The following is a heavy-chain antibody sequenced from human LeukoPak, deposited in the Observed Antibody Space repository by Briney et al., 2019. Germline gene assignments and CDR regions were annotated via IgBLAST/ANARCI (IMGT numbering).Heavy chain of an antibody. CDR1: GFTVSSNY. CDR3: ARRDPAAAGNAFDI. Sequence: GGSLRLSCAASGFTVSSNYMSWVRQAPGKGLEWVSVIYSGGSTYYADSVKGRFTISRHNSKNTLYLQMNSLRAGDTAVYYCARRDPAAAGNAFDIWGQGTMVTVSS. V-gene: IGHV3-53*04. D-gene: IGHD6-13*01. CDR2: IYSGGST. J-gene: IGHJ3*02.